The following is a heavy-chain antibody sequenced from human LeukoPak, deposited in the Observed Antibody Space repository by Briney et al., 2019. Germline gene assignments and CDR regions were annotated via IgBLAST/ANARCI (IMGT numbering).Heavy chain of an antibody. CDR1: GYTFTSYY. V-gene: IGHV1-2*02. D-gene: IGHD2-15*01. CDR2: INPNSGGT. J-gene: IGHJ4*02. Sequence: ASVKVSCKASGYTFTSYYMHWVRQAPGQGLEWMGWINPNSGGTNYAQKFQGRVTMTRDTSISTAYMELSRLRSDDTAVYYCARGLVVAATPDYWGQGTLVTVSS. CDR3: ARGLVVAATPDY.